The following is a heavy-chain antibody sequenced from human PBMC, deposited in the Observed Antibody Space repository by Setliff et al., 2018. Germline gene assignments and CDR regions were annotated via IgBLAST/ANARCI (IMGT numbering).Heavy chain of an antibody. Sequence: SETLSLTCTVSGGSISRGDYYWSWIRQPPGKGLEWIGEIYHSGSTNYNPSLKSRVTISVDRAKNHFSLKLTSVTAADTAMYYCARSRYYDSSGNNYGLEYWGQGTLVTVSS. CDR2: IYHSGST. V-gene: IGHV4-39*02. D-gene: IGHD3-22*01. CDR1: GGSISRGDYY. CDR3: ARSRYYDSSGNNYGLEY. J-gene: IGHJ4*02.